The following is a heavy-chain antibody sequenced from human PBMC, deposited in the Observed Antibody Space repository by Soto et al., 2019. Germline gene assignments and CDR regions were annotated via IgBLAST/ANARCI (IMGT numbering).Heavy chain of an antibody. J-gene: IGHJ3*02. D-gene: IGHD3-10*01. Sequence: GGSLRLSCAASGFTFSNAWMSWVRQAPGKGLEWVGRIKSKTDGGTTDYAAPVKGRFTISRDDSKNTLYLQMNCLKTEDTAVYYFTTGSFLWFGVPPFDIWGQGTMVTVSS. CDR3: TTGSFLWFGVPPFDI. V-gene: IGHV3-15*01. CDR1: GFTFSNAW. CDR2: IKSKTDGGTT.